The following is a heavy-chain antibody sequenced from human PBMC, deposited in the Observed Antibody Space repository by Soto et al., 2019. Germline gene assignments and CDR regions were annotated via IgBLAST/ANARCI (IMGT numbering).Heavy chain of an antibody. CDR1: GFSLSTSGVG. CDR2: IYWDDDK. V-gene: IGHV2-5*02. Sequence: QITLKESGPTLVKPTQTLTLTCTFSGFSLSTSGVGVGWIRQPPGKALEWLALIYWDDDKRYSPSLKSRLTITEDPSKHQVVLTMTNMDPVDTAPYYCAHRRPYCSGGSCYDTWFDPWGQATLVTVSS. J-gene: IGHJ5*02. CDR3: AHRRPYCSGGSCYDTWFDP. D-gene: IGHD2-15*01.